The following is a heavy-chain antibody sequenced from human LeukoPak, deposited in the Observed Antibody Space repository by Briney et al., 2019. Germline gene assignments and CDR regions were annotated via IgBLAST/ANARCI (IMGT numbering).Heavy chain of an antibody. Sequence: SVKVSCKASGGTFSSYAISWVRQAPGQGLEWMGGIIPIFGTANYAQKFQGRVTITADKSTSTAYMELRSLRSDDTAVYYCARFGLGKHIEVAGIPFDIWGQGTMVTVSS. CDR2: IIPIFGTA. V-gene: IGHV1-69*06. CDR3: ARFGLGKHIEVAGIPFDI. D-gene: IGHD6-19*01. J-gene: IGHJ3*02. CDR1: GGTFSSYA.